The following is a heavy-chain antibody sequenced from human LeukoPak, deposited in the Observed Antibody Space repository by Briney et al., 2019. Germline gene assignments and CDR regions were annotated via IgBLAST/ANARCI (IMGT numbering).Heavy chain of an antibody. CDR1: GYTFSSYW. CDR3: ARKAYGLDV. V-gene: IGHV3-7*03. CDR2: IKQDGSEK. Sequence: GGSLRLSCAPSGYTFSSYWMSWVRQAPGKGLEWVANIKQDGSEKYYVDSVKGRFTISRDNGKNSLYLQMNSLRAEDTAVYYCARKAYGLDVWGKGTTVTVSS. J-gene: IGHJ6*04.